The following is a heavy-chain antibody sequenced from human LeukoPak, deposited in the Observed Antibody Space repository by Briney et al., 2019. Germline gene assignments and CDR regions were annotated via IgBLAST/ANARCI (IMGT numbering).Heavy chain of an antibody. CDR2: IDPSESYS. D-gene: IGHD6-13*01. J-gene: IGHJ6*02. CDR3: ASGYSSSYSVSNYYYYYGMDV. V-gene: IGHV5-10-1*01. CDR1: GHSLKRYW. Sequence: GESLTVSRKGSGHSLKRYWTRWARQMPGKGLEWMGRIDPSESYSNSIPSFQCPVSISADKSITTPYLQWSSLKASHTAMYYCASGYSSSYSVSNYYYYYGMDVWGQGTTVTVSS.